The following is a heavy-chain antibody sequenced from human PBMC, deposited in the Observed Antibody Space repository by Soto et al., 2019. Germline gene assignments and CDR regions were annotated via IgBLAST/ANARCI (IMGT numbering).Heavy chain of an antibody. CDR2: IITFFGAA. Sequence: QVQLVQSGAEVRKPGSSVRVSCKASGGRFSTYAFNWMRQAPGQGLEWLGGIITFFGAAMYAQKFQGRVTITADELTTRAYMKLSGLRSEDTAGYYCARGGKERFRGSGMDVWGQGTTVTVSS. J-gene: IGHJ6*02. D-gene: IGHD1-1*01. CDR1: GGRFSTYA. CDR3: ARGGKERFRGSGMDV. V-gene: IGHV1-69*01.